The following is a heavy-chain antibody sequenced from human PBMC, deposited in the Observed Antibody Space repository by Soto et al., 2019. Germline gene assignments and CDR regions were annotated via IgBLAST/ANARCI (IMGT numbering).Heavy chain of an antibody. CDR1: GYTFTTYG. CDR2: ITTYNGNA. CDR3: ARGCGGDCRLFDY. J-gene: IGHJ4*02. Sequence: QVQLVQSGAEVKKPAASVKVSCETSGYTFTTYGITWVRQAPGQGLEWMGWITTYNGNANYAQKLQGRVTMTIDTSTSTAYMELRSLRSDDTAVYYCARGCGGDCRLFDYWGQGTLVTVSS. V-gene: IGHV1-18*04. D-gene: IGHD2-21*02.